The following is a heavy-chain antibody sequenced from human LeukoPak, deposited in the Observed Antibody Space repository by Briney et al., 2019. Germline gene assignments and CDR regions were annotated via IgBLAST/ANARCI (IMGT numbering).Heavy chain of an antibody. CDR2: IKSEAYGGTP. CDR1: GFTFGDRG. V-gene: IGHV3-49*04. J-gene: IGHJ4*02. CDR3: TRGDSSNYFDY. D-gene: IGHD2-21*02. Sequence: GGSLRLSCTISGFTFGDRGLTWVRQAPGKGLEWIGFIKSEAYGGTPHYAASVKGRVSISRDVSKGIAYLQMNSLKTEDTAVYYCTRGDSSNYFDYWGQGTLVTVSS.